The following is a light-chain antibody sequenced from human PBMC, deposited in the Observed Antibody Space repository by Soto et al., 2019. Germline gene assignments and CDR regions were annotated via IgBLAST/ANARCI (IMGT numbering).Light chain of an antibody. J-gene: IGKJ1*01. CDR2: GAS. CDR1: QNVRTF. CDR3: QQYAGSPRT. V-gene: IGKV3-20*01. Sequence: EVVLTQSPATLSLSPGERATLSCRASQNVRTFLDWYQQKPGQAPRLLIYGASNRATGIPARFSGSGSGTDFTLTINRVEPEDFAVYFCQQYAGSPRTFGQGTKVDIK.